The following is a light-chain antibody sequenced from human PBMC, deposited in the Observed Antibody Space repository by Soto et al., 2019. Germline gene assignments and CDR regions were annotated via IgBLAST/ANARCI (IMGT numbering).Light chain of an antibody. CDR3: QQYNQLCT. CDR1: QSVSTS. V-gene: IGKV3-15*01. J-gene: IGKJ1*01. CDR2: GAS. Sequence: EIVMTQSPATLSVSPGERATLSCRASQSVSTSLAWYQQKPGQAPRLLIYGASTRATGVPGRFSGTGSGTEIPPTISSLQSEDAAVYYWQQYNQLCTFGQGTKVEI.